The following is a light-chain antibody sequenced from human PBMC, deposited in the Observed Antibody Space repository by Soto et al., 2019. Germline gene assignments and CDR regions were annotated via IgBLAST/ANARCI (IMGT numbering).Light chain of an antibody. Sequence: EIVLTQSPGTLSLSPGERATLSCRASQSVSSSYLAWYQQKPGQAPRLLIYGASSRATGIPDRFSGRGSGTAFTLTISRLEPDDFAEYYCQQYDSSPLAFGRGTKVDIK. CDR3: QQYDSSPLA. CDR2: GAS. J-gene: IGKJ4*01. V-gene: IGKV3-20*01. CDR1: QSVSSSY.